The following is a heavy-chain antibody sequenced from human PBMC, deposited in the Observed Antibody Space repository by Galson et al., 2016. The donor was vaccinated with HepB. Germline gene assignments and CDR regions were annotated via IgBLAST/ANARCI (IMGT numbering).Heavy chain of an antibody. D-gene: IGHD6-19*01. J-gene: IGHJ2*01. CDR2: LYPDGRT. CDR3: AKNSGWYGNGYFDL. Sequence: SLRLSCAASGFSVSGDYMSWVRQAPGKGLEWVSVLYPDGRTYYGDSVKDRFTISRDNSKNILFLQMNSLRAEDTAVYYCAKNSGWYGNGYFDLWGRGTLLTVSS. V-gene: IGHV3-66*01. CDR1: GFSVSGDY.